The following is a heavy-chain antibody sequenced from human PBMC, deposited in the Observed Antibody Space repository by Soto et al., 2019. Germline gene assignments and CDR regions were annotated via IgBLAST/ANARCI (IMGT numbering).Heavy chain of an antibody. Sequence: QVQLQESGPGLVRPSQTLSLTCLVSGGSISSGDYYWCWIRQHPGQGLQYIGSIYSTGRTYYNPYLKSPVTISVDTSKNHFSLKLSPVTAADTAVYYCARDRLFYGSGSSLNRYYFDYWGRGTLVTVSS. CDR2: IYSTGRT. CDR3: ARDRLFYGSGSSLNRYYFDY. CDR1: GGSISSGDYY. J-gene: IGHJ4*02. V-gene: IGHV4-31*01. D-gene: IGHD3-10*01.